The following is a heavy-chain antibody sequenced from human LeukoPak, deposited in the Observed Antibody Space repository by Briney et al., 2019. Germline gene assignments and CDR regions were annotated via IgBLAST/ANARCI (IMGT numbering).Heavy chain of an antibody. CDR2: IYYSGST. D-gene: IGHD3-22*01. Sequence: SETLSLTCTVSGGSISSSSYYWGWIRQPPGKGLEWIGSIYYSGSTYYNPSLNSRVTISVDTSKNQFSLKLISVTAADTAVYYRASHTVYYYDSSGYSEPLDYRGQGTLVTVSS. CDR3: ASHTVYYYDSSGYSEPLDY. CDR1: GGSISSSSYY. V-gene: IGHV4-39*01. J-gene: IGHJ4*02.